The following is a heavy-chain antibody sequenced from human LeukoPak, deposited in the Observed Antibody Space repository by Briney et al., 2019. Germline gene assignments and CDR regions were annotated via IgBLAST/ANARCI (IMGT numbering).Heavy chain of an antibody. CDR3: ARDTYPDERWLQLPTGY. CDR2: ISGDGVTT. CDR1: GFTFDDYA. Sequence: GGSLRLSCAASGFTFDDYAMHWVRQAPGKGLEWVSLISGDGVTTYYADSVKGRFTISRDNIKNSLYLQMNSLRTEDTALYYCARDTYPDERWLQLPTGYWGQGTLVTVSS. D-gene: IGHD5-24*01. V-gene: IGHV3-43*02. J-gene: IGHJ4*02.